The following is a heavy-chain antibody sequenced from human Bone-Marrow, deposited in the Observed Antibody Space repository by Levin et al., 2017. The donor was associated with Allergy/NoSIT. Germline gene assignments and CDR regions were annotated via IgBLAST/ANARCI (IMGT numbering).Heavy chain of an antibody. CDR2: INPNSGGT. CDR3: ARAPEYYYDSSGSILLQYYFDY. D-gene: IGHD3-22*01. Sequence: GASVKVSCKASGYTFTGYYMHWVRQAPGQGLEWMGRINPNSGGTNYAQKFQGRVTMTRDTSISTAYMELSRLRSDDTAVYYCARAPEYYYDSSGSILLQYYFDYWGQGTLVTVSS. V-gene: IGHV1-2*06. CDR1: GYTFTGYY. J-gene: IGHJ4*02.